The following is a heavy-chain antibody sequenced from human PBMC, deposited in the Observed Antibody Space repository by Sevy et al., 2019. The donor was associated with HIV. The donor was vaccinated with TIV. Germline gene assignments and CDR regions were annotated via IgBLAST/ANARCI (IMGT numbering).Heavy chain of an antibody. CDR1: GFTFSSYS. V-gene: IGHV3-21*01. D-gene: IGHD3-22*01. Sequence: GGSLRLSCAASGFTFSSYSMNWVRQAPGKGLEWVSSISSSSSYIYYADSVKGRFTISRDNAKNSLYLQMNSLRAEYTAVYYCARVYYYDSSGYYPPFDYWGQGTLVTVSS. J-gene: IGHJ4*02. CDR3: ARVYYYDSSGYYPPFDY. CDR2: ISSSSSYI.